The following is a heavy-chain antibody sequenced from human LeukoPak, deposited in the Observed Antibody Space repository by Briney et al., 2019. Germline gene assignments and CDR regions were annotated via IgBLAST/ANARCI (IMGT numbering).Heavy chain of an antibody. CDR1: GFTFSDYY. V-gene: IGHV3-11*01. D-gene: IGHD3-3*01. J-gene: IGHJ5*02. CDR3: ARGCYDFWSGYYTGNGVCEEDWFDP. Sequence: GGSLRLSCAASGFTFSDYYMSWIRQAPGKGLEWVSYTSSSGSTIYYADSVKGRFTISRDNAKNSLYLQMNSLRAEDTAVYYCARGCYDFWSGYYTGNGVCEEDWFDPWGQGTLVTVSS. CDR2: TSSSGSTI.